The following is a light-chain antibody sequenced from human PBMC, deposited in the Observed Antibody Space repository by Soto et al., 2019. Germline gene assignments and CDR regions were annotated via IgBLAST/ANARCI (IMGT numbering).Light chain of an antibody. CDR1: SSDIGTYNL. Sequence: QSALTQPASVSGSPGQSITISCTGASSDIGTYNLVSWYQQHPAKAPKLMIYEVTKRPSGVSNRFSGSKSGNTASLTISGLLAEDEADYYCCSYAGSNTYVIFGGGTKLTVL. V-gene: IGLV2-23*02. CDR2: EVT. J-gene: IGLJ2*01. CDR3: CSYAGSNTYVI.